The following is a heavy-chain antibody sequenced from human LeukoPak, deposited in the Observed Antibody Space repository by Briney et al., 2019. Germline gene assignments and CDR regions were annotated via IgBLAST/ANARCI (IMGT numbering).Heavy chain of an antibody. CDR3: ARGYSSSWYLNWFDP. J-gene: IGHJ5*02. Sequence: PSETLSLTCTVSGYSISSGYYWGWIRQPPGQGLEWMGSIYHSGRTFYNPSLKSRVTISVDTSKNQFSLKLSSVTAADTAVYYCARGYSSSWYLNWFDPWGQGTLVTVSS. CDR1: GYSISSGYY. D-gene: IGHD6-13*01. CDR2: IYHSGRT. V-gene: IGHV4-38-2*02.